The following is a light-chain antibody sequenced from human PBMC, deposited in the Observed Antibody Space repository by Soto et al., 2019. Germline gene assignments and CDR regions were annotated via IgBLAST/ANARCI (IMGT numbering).Light chain of an antibody. CDR2: AAS. Sequence: AIRMTQSPSSFSASTGDRVTITCRASQGISSYLAWYQQKPGKAPKLLIYAASTLQSGVPSRFSGSGSGTDFTLPISCLQSEDFATYYCQQYYSYPFPFGPGTKVDIK. CDR3: QQYYSYPFP. CDR1: QGISSY. V-gene: IGKV1-8*01. J-gene: IGKJ3*01.